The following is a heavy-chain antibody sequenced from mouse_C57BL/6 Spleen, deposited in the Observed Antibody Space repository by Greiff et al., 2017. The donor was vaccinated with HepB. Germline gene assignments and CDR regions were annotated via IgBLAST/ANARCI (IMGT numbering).Heavy chain of an antibody. J-gene: IGHJ2*01. V-gene: IGHV3-6*01. CDR3: ARGGLREKAFDY. Sequence: EVQLQQSGPGLVKPSQSLSLTCSVTGYSITSGYYWNWIRQFPGNKLEWMGYISYDGSNNYNPSLKNRISITRDTSKNQFFLKLNSVTTEDTATYYCARGGLREKAFDYWGQGTTLTVSS. CDR2: ISYDGSN. D-gene: IGHD2-4*01. CDR1: GYSITSGYY.